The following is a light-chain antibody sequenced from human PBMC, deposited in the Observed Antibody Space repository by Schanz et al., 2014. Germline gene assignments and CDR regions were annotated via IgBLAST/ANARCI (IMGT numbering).Light chain of an antibody. CDR2: DVS. Sequence: QSALTQPASVSGSPGQSITISCTGTSSDVGAYNYVSWYQQHPGKAPKLMIYDVSHRPSGVSNRFSGSKSGNTASLTISGLQAEDEADYYCCSYAGSSTWVFGGGTKLTVL. V-gene: IGLV2-23*02. CDR1: SSDVGAYNY. CDR3: CSYAGSSTWV. J-gene: IGLJ3*02.